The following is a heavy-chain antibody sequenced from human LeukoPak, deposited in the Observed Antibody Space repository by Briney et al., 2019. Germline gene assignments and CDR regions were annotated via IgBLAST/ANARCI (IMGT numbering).Heavy chain of an antibody. D-gene: IGHD3-10*01. CDR3: ARGDQRITMVRGVITH. J-gene: IGHJ4*02. Sequence: GGSLRLSCAASGFTFSSYWMSWVRQAPGKGLEWVANIKQDESEKYYVDSVKGRFTISRDNAKNSLYLQMNSLRAEDTAVYYCARGDQRITMVRGVITHWGQGTLVTVSS. CDR2: IKQDESEK. CDR1: GFTFSSYW. V-gene: IGHV3-7*03.